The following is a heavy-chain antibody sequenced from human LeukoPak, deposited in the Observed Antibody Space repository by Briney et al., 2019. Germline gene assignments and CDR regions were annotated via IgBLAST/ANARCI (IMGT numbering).Heavy chain of an antibody. V-gene: IGHV3-74*01. J-gene: IGHJ4*02. Sequence: GGSLRLSCVASGITFNRYWMHWVRQAPGKGLVWVASINFDGSVKTYADSVKGQFTISRDNAKNTLYVQMNSLTAEDTAVYYCATEGPRNFDYWGLGTLVTVSS. CDR2: INFDGSVK. CDR1: GITFNRYW. CDR3: ATEGPRNFDY.